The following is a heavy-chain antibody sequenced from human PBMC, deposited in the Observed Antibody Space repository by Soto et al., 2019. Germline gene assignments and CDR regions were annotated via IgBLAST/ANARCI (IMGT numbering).Heavy chain of an antibody. V-gene: IGHV3-73*01. J-gene: IGHJ5*02. CDR2: VKSKTSNYAI. D-gene: IGHD4-17*01. Sequence: DVQLVESGGGLVQPGGSLKLSCAGSGFTFSGSDIHWVRQASGKGLEWVGRVKSKTSNYAISYAASVKGRFTVSRDDSENSGFVKMGGLQTEDTAMYYCICREDYGDLMWFDPWGEGTLVTVSS. CDR1: GFTFSGSD. CDR3: ICREDYGDLMWFDP.